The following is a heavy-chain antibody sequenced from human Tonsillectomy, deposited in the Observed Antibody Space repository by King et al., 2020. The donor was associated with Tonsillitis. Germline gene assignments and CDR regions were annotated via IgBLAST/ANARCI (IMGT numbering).Heavy chain of an antibody. CDR2: IKQDGSEK. J-gene: IGHJ4*02. CDR1: GFTFSSYW. CDR3: ARDALADTYFDY. Sequence: VQLVESGGGLVQPGGSLRVSCAASGFTFSSYWMSWVRQAPGKGLEWVANIKQDGSEKYYVDCVKGRFTISRDNAKKSLYLQMNNLRAEDTAVYYCARDALADTYFDYWGQGTLVTVSS. D-gene: IGHD6-19*01. V-gene: IGHV3-7*03.